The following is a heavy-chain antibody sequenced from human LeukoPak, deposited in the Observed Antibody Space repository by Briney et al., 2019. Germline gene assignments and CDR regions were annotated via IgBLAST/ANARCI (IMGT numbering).Heavy chain of an antibody. J-gene: IGHJ5*02. D-gene: IGHD6-13*01. Sequence: GSSVKVSCKASGGTFSSYAISWVRQAPGQGLEWMGGIIPIFGTANYAQKFQGRVTITTDESTSTAYMELSSRRSEDTAVYYCARGKAPDSSSWYAWFDPWGQGTLVTVSS. CDR3: ARGKAPDSSSWYAWFDP. CDR1: GGTFSSYA. CDR2: IIPIFGTA. V-gene: IGHV1-69*05.